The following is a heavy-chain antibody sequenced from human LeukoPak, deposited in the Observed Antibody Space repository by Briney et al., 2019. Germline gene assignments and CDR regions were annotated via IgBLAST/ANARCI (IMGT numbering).Heavy chain of an antibody. J-gene: IGHJ4*02. CDR1: GGSISSGGYY. CDR2: IYHSGST. V-gene: IGHV4-30-2*06. CDR3: AYGYSSSWYEDD. D-gene: IGHD6-13*01. Sequence: SETLSLTCTVSGGSISSGGYYWSWIRQSPGKGLEWIGYIYHSGSTHYNPSLKSRVTISVDTSKNQFSLKLSSVTAADTAVYYCAYGYSSSWYEDDWGQGTLVTVSS.